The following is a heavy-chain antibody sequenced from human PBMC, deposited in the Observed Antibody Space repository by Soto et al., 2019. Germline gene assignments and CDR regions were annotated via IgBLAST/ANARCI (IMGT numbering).Heavy chain of an antibody. Sequence: ASVKVSCKASGGTFSSYAISWVRQAPGQGLEWMGGIIPIFGTANYAQKFQGRVTITADESTSTAYMELSSLRSEDTAVYYCASQGVTRPHVHKYYYYGMDVWGQGTTVTVSS. CDR1: GGTFSSYA. J-gene: IGHJ6*02. CDR3: ASQGVTRPHVHKYYYYGMDV. CDR2: IIPIFGTA. D-gene: IGHD2-21*02. V-gene: IGHV1-69*13.